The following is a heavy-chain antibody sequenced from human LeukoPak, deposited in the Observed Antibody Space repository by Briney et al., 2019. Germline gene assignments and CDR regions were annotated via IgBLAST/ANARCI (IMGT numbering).Heavy chain of an antibody. J-gene: IGHJ4*02. CDR1: GFTFSTYA. D-gene: IGHD6-6*01. CDR2: ISGSGGST. Sequence: GGSLRLSCAASGFTFSTYAMSWVRQAPGKGLEWVSAISGSGGSTWYADSVKGRLTISRDNSKNTLYLQMNSLRPEDTAVYYCARGRLLAARSGSDYWGQGTLVTVSS. CDR3: ARGRLLAARSGSDY. V-gene: IGHV3-23*01.